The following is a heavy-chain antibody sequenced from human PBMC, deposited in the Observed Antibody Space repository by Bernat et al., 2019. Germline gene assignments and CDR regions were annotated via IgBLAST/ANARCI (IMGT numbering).Heavy chain of an antibody. J-gene: IGHJ6*03. CDR1: GFTVSSNY. CDR2: IYSGGST. Sequence: EVQLVESGGGLVQPGGSLRLSCAASGFTVSSNYMSWVRQAPGKGLEWVSVIYSGGSTHYADSVKGRFTISRDNSKNTLYVQMNSLRAEDTAVYFCARGAEYRYYFYMDVWGKGTTVTVSS. V-gene: IGHV3-66*01. D-gene: IGHD1-1*01. CDR3: ARGAEYRYYFYMDV.